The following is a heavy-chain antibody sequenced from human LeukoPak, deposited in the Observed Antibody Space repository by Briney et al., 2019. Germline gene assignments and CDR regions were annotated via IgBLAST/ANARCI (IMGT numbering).Heavy chain of an antibody. Sequence: NSSETLSLTCTVSGGSISSDNYSWSWIRQPAGKGLEWIGRVYTSGSTNYNPSLKSRVTISVDTSKKQFSLKLSSVTAADTAVYYCAREKIGYYDGSGRGWFDPWGQGTLVTVSS. V-gene: IGHV4-61*02. D-gene: IGHD3-22*01. J-gene: IGHJ5*02. CDR1: GGSISSDNYS. CDR3: AREKIGYYDGSGRGWFDP. CDR2: VYTSGST.